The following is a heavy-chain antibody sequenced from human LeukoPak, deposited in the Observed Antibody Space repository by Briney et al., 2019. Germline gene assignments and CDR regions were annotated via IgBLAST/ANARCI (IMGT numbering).Heavy chain of an antibody. J-gene: IGHJ3*02. CDR1: GFTFSDYY. CDR2: ISSSSSYT. CDR3: ARAHITMVRGVIDAFDI. Sequence: PGGSLRLSCAASGFTFSDYYMSWIRQAPGKGLEWVSYISSSSSYTNYADSVKGRFTISRDSAKNSLYLQMNSLRAEDTAVYYCARAHITMVRGVIDAFDIWGQGTMVTVSS. V-gene: IGHV3-11*06. D-gene: IGHD3-10*01.